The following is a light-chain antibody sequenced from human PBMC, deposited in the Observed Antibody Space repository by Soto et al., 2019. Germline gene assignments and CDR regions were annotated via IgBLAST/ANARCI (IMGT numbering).Light chain of an antibody. V-gene: IGKV1-39*01. CDR1: QSISSY. CDR3: QQSYSTPWT. CDR2: AAS. J-gene: IGKJ1*01. Sequence: DIQMTQSPSSLSASVGDRVTITCRASQSISSYLNWYQQKPGKTPKLLLYAASSLQSGVPSRFSGSGSGTDVTLTISSLQPEDFAIYYCQQSYSTPWTFGQGTKVEIK.